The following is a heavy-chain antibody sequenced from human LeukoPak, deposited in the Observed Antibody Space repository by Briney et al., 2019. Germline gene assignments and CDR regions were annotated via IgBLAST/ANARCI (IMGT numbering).Heavy chain of an antibody. CDR1: GYTFTGYY. CDR2: INPNSGGT. D-gene: IGHD3-22*01. J-gene: IGHJ4*02. Sequence: ASVKVSCKASGYTFTGYYMHWVRQAPGQGLEWMGWINPNSGGTNYAQKFQGRVTMTRDTSISTAYMELSRLRSDDTAVYYCARDHGPDYYDSSGYTYYFDYWGQGTLVTVSS. V-gene: IGHV1-2*02. CDR3: ARDHGPDYYDSSGYTYYFDY.